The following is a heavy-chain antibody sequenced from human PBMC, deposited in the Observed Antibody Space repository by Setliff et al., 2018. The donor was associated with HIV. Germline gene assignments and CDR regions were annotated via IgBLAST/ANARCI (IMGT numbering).Heavy chain of an antibody. V-gene: IGHV4-39*07. D-gene: IGHD3-22*01. J-gene: IGHJ6*02. Sequence: PSETLSLTCTVSGGSISNNNYYWGWIRQPPGKGLEWIGSIYYSGSTYYSPSLRSRVTISVDRSKNQFSLRRISVTAADTAVYYCARADDYYDSSGYYRYYYYGMDVWGQGTTVTVSS. CDR3: ARADDYYDSSGYYRYYYYGMDV. CDR2: IYYSGST. CDR1: GGSISNNNYY.